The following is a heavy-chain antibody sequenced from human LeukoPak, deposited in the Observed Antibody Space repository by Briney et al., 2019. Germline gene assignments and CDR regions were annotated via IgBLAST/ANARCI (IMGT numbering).Heavy chain of an antibody. CDR2: IYSGGST. CDR1: GFTVSSNY. V-gene: IGHV3-66*02. Sequence: GGSLRLSCAASGFTVSSNYMSWVRQAPGKGLEWVSVIYSGGSTYYADSVKGRFTISRDNSKNTLYLQMNSLRAEDTAVYYCARSYYDSSGYLDYWGQGTQVTVSS. CDR3: ARSYYDSSGYLDY. D-gene: IGHD3-22*01. J-gene: IGHJ4*02.